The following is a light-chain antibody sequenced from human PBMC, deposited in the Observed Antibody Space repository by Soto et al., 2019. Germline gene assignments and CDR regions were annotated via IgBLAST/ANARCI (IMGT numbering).Light chain of an antibody. V-gene: IGKV3-15*01. CDR2: GAS. Sequence: EIVMTQSPATLSVSPGERATLSCRASQSVSRNLAWYQQKPGQAPRLLIYGASTRATGIPARFGGSGSGTEFTLTINCLQSEDFAVYYCQQYNSFFTFGPGTKVDIK. J-gene: IGKJ3*01. CDR1: QSVSRN. CDR3: QQYNSFFT.